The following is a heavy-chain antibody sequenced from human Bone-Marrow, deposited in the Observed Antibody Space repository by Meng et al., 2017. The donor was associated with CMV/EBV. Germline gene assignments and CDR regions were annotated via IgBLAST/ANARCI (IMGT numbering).Heavy chain of an antibody. CDR2: IKQDGSEK. Sequence: GESLKISCAASGFTFSSYWMSWVRQAPGKGLEWVANIKQDGSEKYYVDPVKGRFTISRDNAKNSLYLQMNSLRAEDTAVYYCAREPIVVVPAASLYYYYGMDVWGQGTTVTVSS. J-gene: IGHJ6*02. CDR1: GFTFSSYW. V-gene: IGHV3-7*01. D-gene: IGHD2-2*01. CDR3: AREPIVVVPAASLYYYYGMDV.